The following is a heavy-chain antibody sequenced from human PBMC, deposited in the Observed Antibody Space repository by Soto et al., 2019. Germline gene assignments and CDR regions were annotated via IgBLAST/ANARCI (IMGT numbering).Heavy chain of an antibody. CDR1: AFTFSTYG. D-gene: IGHD4-4*01. CDR2: IDTTGSTT. J-gene: IGHJ6*02. V-gene: IGHV3-74*01. CDR3: ASVSAAQYYYGMDA. Sequence: GSLRLSCAASAFTFSTYGMHWVRQAPGKGLEWVARIDTTGSTTTYAGSVQGRFTISRDNAKNTLYLQMHSVRDEDTAVYYCASVSAAQYYYGMDAWGQGTTVTVSS.